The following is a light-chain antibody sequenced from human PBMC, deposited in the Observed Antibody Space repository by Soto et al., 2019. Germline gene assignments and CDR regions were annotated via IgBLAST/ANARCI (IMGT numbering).Light chain of an antibody. CDR1: SSDVGGYNY. J-gene: IGLJ2*01. CDR2: EVS. V-gene: IGLV2-8*01. Sequence: QSVLTQPPSASGSPGQSVTISCTGTSSDVGGYNYVTWYQQHPGKAPKLIIYEVSKRPSGVPDRFSGSKSGNTASLTVSGLQAEDEAAYYCTSYVGSNKLVFGGGTQLTVL. CDR3: TSYVGSNKLV.